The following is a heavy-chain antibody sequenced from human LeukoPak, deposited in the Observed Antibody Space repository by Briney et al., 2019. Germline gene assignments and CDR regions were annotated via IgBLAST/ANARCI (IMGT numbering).Heavy chain of an antibody. Sequence: PGGSLRLSCAASGFTFSSYGMSWVRQAPGKGLEWVSAISGSGGSTYYADSVKGRFTISRDNSKNTLYLQMNSLRAEDTAVYYCAKEVYDSSGYYLDYWGQGTLVTVSS. D-gene: IGHD3-22*01. V-gene: IGHV3-23*01. J-gene: IGHJ4*02. CDR1: GFTFSSYG. CDR2: ISGSGGST. CDR3: AKEVYDSSGYYLDY.